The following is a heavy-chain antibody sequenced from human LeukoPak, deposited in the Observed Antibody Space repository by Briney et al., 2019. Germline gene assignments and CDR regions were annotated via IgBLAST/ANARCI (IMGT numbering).Heavy chain of an antibody. CDR2: IYYSGST. Sequence: PSETLSLTCTVSGGSISSYYWSWIRQPPGKGLEWIGHIYYSGSTNYNPSLKSRVTISIDTSKNQFSLKLSSVTAADTAVYYCARAQLWLYPDYWGQGTLVTVSS. D-gene: IGHD3-10*01. CDR3: ARAQLWLYPDY. CDR1: GGSISSYY. V-gene: IGHV4-59*01. J-gene: IGHJ4*02.